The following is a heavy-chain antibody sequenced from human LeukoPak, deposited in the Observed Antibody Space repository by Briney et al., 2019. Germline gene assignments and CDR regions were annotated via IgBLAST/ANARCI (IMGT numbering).Heavy chain of an antibody. CDR2: ISSSSSYI. J-gene: IGHJ4*02. CDR1: GFTFSSYS. D-gene: IGHD3-22*01. Sequence: GGSLRLSCAASGFTFSSYSMNWVRQAPGKGLEWVSSISSSSSYIYYADSVKGRFTISRDNAKNSVYLQMNSLRAEDTAMYYCARWYDYDSKGYSYYFDYWGQGTLVTVSS. CDR3: ARWYDYDSKGYSYYFDY. V-gene: IGHV3-21*01.